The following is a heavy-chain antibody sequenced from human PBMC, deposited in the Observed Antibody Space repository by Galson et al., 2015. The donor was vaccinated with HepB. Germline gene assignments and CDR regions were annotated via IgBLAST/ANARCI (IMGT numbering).Heavy chain of an antibody. CDR3: TRAQWFGEPFNY. Sequence: SLRLSCAASGFTFSGSAMHWVRQASGKGLEWVGRIRSKANSYATAYAASVKGRFTISRDDSKNTAYLQMNSLKTEDTAVYYCTRAQWFGEPFNYWGQGTLVTVSS. CDR1: GFTFSGSA. J-gene: IGHJ4*02. CDR2: IRSKANSYAT. D-gene: IGHD3-10*01. V-gene: IGHV3-73*01.